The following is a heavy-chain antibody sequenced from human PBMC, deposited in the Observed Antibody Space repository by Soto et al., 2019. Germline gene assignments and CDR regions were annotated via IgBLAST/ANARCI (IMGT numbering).Heavy chain of an antibody. D-gene: IGHD3-3*02. Sequence: QVQLVQSGAEVKKPGSSVKVSCKASGGTFSSSAFSWVRQAPGQGLEWMGGITPIFRTADYAQKFQGRVTITADESTSTAYMELSSLRSEDTGVYYCAGDKDRQQLGGNYYYIMDVWGQGTTVTVSS. V-gene: IGHV1-69*12. J-gene: IGHJ6*02. CDR1: GGTFSSSA. CDR3: AGDKDRQQLGGNYYYIMDV. CDR2: ITPIFRTA.